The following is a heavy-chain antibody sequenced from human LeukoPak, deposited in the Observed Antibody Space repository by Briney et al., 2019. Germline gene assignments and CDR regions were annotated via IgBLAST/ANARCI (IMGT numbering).Heavy chain of an antibody. Sequence: SETLSLTCTVSDYSISSSYYWGWIRQPPGKGLEWFGIIYHSGSTYYNPSLKSRVTISVDTSKNQFSLKLSSVTAADTAVYYCASRKLGNDYWGQGTLVTVSS. J-gene: IGHJ4*02. CDR3: ASRKLGNDY. CDR1: DYSISSSYY. V-gene: IGHV4-38-2*02. D-gene: IGHD7-27*01. CDR2: IYHSGST.